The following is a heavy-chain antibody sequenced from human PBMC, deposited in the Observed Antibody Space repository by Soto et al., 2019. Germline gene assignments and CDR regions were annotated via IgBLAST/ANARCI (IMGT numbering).Heavy chain of an antibody. CDR1: GYTFSGYY. V-gene: IGHV1-2*04. J-gene: IGHJ4*02. CDR3: ATRRYIYGYYYDY. CDR2: INPNSGAT. D-gene: IGHD5-18*01. Sequence: ASVKVSCKASGYTFSGYYMHWVRQAPGQGPEWMGWINPNSGATKYAQKFQGWVTMTRDTSSDTAYMELSRLGSDDTAVYYCATRRYIYGYYYDYWGQGTLVTVSS.